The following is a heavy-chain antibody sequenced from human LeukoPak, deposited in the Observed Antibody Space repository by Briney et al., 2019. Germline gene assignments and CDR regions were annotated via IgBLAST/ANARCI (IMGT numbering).Heavy chain of an antibody. CDR1: GGSFSGYY. Sequence: SETLSLTCAVYGGSFSGYYWSWIRQPPGKGLEWIGEINHSGSTNYNPSLKSRVTISVDTSKNQFSLKLSSVTAADTAVYYCARVLIVATTLYYYYYGMGVWGQGTTVTVSS. J-gene: IGHJ6*02. D-gene: IGHD5-12*01. CDR3: ARVLIVATTLYYYYYGMGV. V-gene: IGHV4-34*01. CDR2: INHSGST.